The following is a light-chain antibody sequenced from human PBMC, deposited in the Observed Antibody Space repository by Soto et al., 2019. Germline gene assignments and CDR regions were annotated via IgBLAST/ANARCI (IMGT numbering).Light chain of an antibody. Sequence: QSVLTQPPSVSVAPGQRVTISCTGSSSNIGAGYDVHWYQQLPGTAPKLLIYGNSNRPSGVPDRFSGSKSGTSASLAITGLQAEDEADYYFQSYDSSLSANYVFGTGTKVTVL. CDR2: GNS. CDR1: SSNIGAGYD. J-gene: IGLJ1*01. CDR3: QSYDSSLSANYV. V-gene: IGLV1-40*01.